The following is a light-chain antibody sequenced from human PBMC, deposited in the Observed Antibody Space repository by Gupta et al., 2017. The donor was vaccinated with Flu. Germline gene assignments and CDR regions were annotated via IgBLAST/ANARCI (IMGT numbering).Light chain of an antibody. Sequence: DVIMTQTPVSLSVTPGQAASISCKSSQSLLNSDGRTFLYWYLQKAGQPPPRLIYEVSNRFSGVPDRCSGSGSGTEFTLKISRVEAGDVGVYYCMQSIQLPRTFGQGTKVEIK. CDR3: MQSIQLPRT. CDR2: EVS. J-gene: IGKJ1*01. V-gene: IGKV2D-29*01. CDR1: QSLLNSDGRTF.